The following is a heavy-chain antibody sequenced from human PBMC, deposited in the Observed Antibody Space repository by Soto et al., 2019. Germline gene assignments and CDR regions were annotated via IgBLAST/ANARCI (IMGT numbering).Heavy chain of an antibody. Sequence: ASVKASCEASGYTFSTYTITCIRQAPGQGLEWMGGIIPRSATSNYAQKFQGRVTITADESTNTAYMELSSLRSEDTAVYYCAREGLVLVPTTVNSDYYYYAMDVWGQGTTVTVSS. D-gene: IGHD2-2*01. CDR3: AREGLVLVPTTVNSDYYYYAMDV. CDR1: GYTFSTYT. V-gene: IGHV1-69*13. J-gene: IGHJ6*02. CDR2: IIPRSATS.